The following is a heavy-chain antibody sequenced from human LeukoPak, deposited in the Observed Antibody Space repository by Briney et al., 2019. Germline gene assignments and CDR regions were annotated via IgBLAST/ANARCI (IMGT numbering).Heavy chain of an antibody. V-gene: IGHV4-59*08. CDR3: ARRSRILSHGMYV. Sequence: SETLSLTCTVSGGSISSYYWSWIRQPPGKGLEWIGYIYYSGSTNYNPSLKSRVTISVDTSKNQFSLKLSSVTAADTAVYYCARRSRILSHGMYVWGQGTTVTVSS. D-gene: IGHD3-9*01. J-gene: IGHJ6*02. CDR2: IYYSGST. CDR1: GGSISSYY.